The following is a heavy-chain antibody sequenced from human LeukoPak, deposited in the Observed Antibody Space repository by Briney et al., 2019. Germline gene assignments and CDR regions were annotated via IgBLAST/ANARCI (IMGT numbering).Heavy chain of an antibody. D-gene: IGHD1-26*01. CDR3: ARVPYSGGYYDY. V-gene: IGHV4-31*03. J-gene: IGHJ4*02. CDR2: IYHSGNT. CDR1: GGSNSSGGYY. Sequence: SETLSLTCTASGGSNSSGGYYWSWIRQHPGKGLEWIGYIYHSGNTYYNPSLKSRVTISVDTSKNQFSLKLSSVTAADTAVYYCARVPYSGGYYDYWGQGTLVTVSS.